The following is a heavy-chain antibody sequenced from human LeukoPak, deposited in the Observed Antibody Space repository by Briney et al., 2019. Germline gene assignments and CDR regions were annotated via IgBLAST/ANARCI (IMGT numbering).Heavy chain of an antibody. CDR3: ARETIGNWFDP. J-gene: IGHJ5*02. V-gene: IGHV3-7*01. CDR2: IKQDGSER. Sequence: PGGSLRLSCAASGFTFGSDWMTWVRQAPGKRLEWVANIKQDGSERFYVDSVKGRFAISRDNAKNSLYLQMNSLRAEDTAMYYCARETIGNWFDPWGQGTLVTVSS. CDR1: GFTFGSDW. D-gene: IGHD4/OR15-4a*01.